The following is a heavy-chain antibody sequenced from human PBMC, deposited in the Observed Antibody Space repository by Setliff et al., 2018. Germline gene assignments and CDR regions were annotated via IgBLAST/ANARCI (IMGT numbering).Heavy chain of an antibody. V-gene: IGHV1-3*01. Sequence: GASVKVSCKASGYTFSTYAIHWVRQAHGQRPDWMGWINAGNGITKYSQKFQRRVTITRDTSASTAYMELRSLGSDDTAVYYCARDYVISSHSGLNEGWLDPWGQGTLVTVSS. CDR1: GYTFSTYA. CDR3: ARDYVISSHSGLNEGWLDP. J-gene: IGHJ5*02. D-gene: IGHD1-26*01. CDR2: INAGNGIT.